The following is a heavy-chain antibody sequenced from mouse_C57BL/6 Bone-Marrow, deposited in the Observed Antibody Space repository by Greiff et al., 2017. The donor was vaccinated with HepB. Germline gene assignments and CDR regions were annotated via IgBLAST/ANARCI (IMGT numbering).Heavy chain of an antibody. J-gene: IGHJ2*01. V-gene: IGHV1-81*01. CDR3: ARRSHYYGDYFDY. CDR1: GYTFTSYG. Sequence: VKLMESGAELARPGASVKLSCKASGYTFTSYGISWVKQRTGQGLEWIGEIYPRSGNTYYNEKFKGKATLTADKSSSTAYMELRSLTSEDSAVYFCARRSHYYGDYFDYWGQGTTLTVSS. CDR2: IYPRSGNT. D-gene: IGHD1-2*01.